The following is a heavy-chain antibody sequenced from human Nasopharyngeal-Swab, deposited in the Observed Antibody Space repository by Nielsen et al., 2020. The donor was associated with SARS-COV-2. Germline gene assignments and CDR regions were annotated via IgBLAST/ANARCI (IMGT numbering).Heavy chain of an antibody. CDR2: IWYDGSNK. J-gene: IGHJ3*02. Sequence: GGSLRLSCAASGFTFSSYDMHWVRQAPGKGLEWVAVIWYDGSNKYYADSVKGRFTVSRDNSKNTLCLQMNSLRAEDTAVYYCARGNYYDSSGYYYVAFDIWGQGTMVTVSS. CDR1: GFTFSSYD. V-gene: IGHV3-33*01. CDR3: ARGNYYDSSGYYYVAFDI. D-gene: IGHD3-22*01.